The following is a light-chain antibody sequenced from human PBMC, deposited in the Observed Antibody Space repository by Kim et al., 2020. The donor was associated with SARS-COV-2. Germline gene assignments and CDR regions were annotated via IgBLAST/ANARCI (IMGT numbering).Light chain of an antibody. Sequence: VALGQTDRITCRGDSLRSYDASWYQQKPGQAPVLVSYGKNNRPSGSPDRFSGSSSGNTASLTITGAQAEDEADYYCNSRDSSGNVVFGGGTKLTVL. CDR1: SLRSYD. CDR3: NSRDSSGNVV. V-gene: IGLV3-19*01. CDR2: GKN. J-gene: IGLJ2*01.